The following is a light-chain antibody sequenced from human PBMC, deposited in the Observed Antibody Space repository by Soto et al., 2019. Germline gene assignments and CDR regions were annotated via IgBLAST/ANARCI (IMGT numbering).Light chain of an antibody. Sequence: EIVLTQSPGTLSLSPGERATLSCRASQRVGSSYLAWYQHKPDQAPRLLIYGASGRATGTPDRFSGSGSGTDFSLTISRLEPEDFAVYYCQQYDSSPKTFGQGTKVDIK. CDR2: GAS. CDR3: QQYDSSPKT. J-gene: IGKJ1*01. V-gene: IGKV3-20*01. CDR1: QRVGSSY.